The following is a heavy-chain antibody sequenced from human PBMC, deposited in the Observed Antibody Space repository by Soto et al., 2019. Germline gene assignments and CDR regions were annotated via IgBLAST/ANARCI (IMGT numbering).Heavy chain of an antibody. CDR1: GFTFDDYA. CDR2: ISWNSGSI. CDR3: AKDSKGGGGSHRYYFDY. J-gene: IGHJ4*02. D-gene: IGHD1-26*01. Sequence: GGSLRLSCAASGFTFDDYAMHWVRQAPGKGLEWVSGISWNSGSIGYADSVKGRFTISRDNAKNSLYLQMNSLRAEDTALYYCAKDSKGGGGSHRYYFDYWGQGTLVTVSS. V-gene: IGHV3-9*01.